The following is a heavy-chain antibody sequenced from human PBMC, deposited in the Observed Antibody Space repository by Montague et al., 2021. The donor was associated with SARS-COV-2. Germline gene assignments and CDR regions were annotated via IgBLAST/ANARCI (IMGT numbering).Heavy chain of an antibody. CDR1: GFTFRGYW. J-gene: IGHJ4*02. CDR3: VRPLWFGDSDYYFDS. V-gene: IGHV3-74*01. D-gene: IGHD3-10*01. Sequence: SLRLSCAASGFTFRGYWVHWVRQVPGRGLVWVSRIKPDGTSTNYAASVQGRFTISRDNAKNTLSLQMNNLRAEDTAIYYCVRPLWFGDSDYYFDSWGQGTLFTVSS. CDR2: IKPDGTST.